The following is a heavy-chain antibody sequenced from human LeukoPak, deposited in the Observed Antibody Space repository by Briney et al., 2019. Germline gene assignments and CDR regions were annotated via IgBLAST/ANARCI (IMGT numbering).Heavy chain of an antibody. Sequence: GGSLRLSCAVSGFTFSDYTMNWVRQAPGKGLEWVSYICSSGAVIQYAHSVKGRFTVSRDNAQKALYLQMNNLTAADTAVYFCLTGRNDHYYYMDVWGKGTTVIVSS. D-gene: IGHD1-1*01. J-gene: IGHJ6*03. CDR2: ICSSGAVI. CDR1: GFTFSDYT. CDR3: LTGRNDHYYYMDV. V-gene: IGHV3-48*04.